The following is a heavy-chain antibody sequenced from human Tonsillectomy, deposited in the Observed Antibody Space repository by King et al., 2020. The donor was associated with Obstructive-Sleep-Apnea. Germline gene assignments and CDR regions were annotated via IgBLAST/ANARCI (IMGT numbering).Heavy chain of an antibody. J-gene: IGHJ6*02. D-gene: IGHD4-23*01. CDR2: INHSGST. Sequence: VQLQQWGAGLLKPSETLSLTCAVYGGSFSGYYWSWIRQPPGKGLEWIGEINHSGSTNYNPSLNSRVTISVDTSKNQFSLKLSSVTAADTAVYYCARGRHYAGNLGDYYGMDVWGQGTTVTVSS. CDR1: GGSFSGYY. V-gene: IGHV4-34*01. CDR3: ARGRHYAGNLGDYYGMDV.